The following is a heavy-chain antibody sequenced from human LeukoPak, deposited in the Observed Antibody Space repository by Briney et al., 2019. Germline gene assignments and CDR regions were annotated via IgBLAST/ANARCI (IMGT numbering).Heavy chain of an antibody. V-gene: IGHV3-7*03. CDR1: GFTLSNTW. Sequence: GGSLRLSCTASGFTLSNTWMSWVRQAPGKGLEWVASIRADGSNTYYMNSVRDRFTISRDGAKNSLFLQMNSLRAEDTAVYYCARPGTSVSGAGWFDPWGQGTLVIVSS. J-gene: IGHJ5*02. D-gene: IGHD6-19*01. CDR2: IRADGSNT. CDR3: ARPGTSVSGAGWFDP.